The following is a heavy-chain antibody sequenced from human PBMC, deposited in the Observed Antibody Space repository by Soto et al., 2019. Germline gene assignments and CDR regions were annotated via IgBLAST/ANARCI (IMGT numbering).Heavy chain of an antibody. CDR2: IYPGDSDT. J-gene: IGHJ3*02. D-gene: IGHD3-10*01. CDR1: GYTFTSHW. Sequence: EVQLVQSGAEVKKPGESLKISCKGSGYTFTSHWIGWLRQMPGKGLEWMGIIYPGDSDTRYSPSFQGPVTISADKSIGTAYLQWSSVQASDTVMSSCARPSGLGDGFDIWSRGTMVLVSS. V-gene: IGHV5-51*01. CDR3: ARPSGLGDGFDI.